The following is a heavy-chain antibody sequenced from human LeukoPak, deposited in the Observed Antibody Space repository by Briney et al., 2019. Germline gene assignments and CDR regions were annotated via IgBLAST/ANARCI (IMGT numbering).Heavy chain of an antibody. CDR3: ARDTRGEGWNAFDI. D-gene: IGHD3-16*01. CDR2: IYYSGST. CDR1: GGSISSYY. V-gene: IGHV4-59*01. J-gene: IGHJ3*02. Sequence: SETLSLTCTVSGGSISSYYWSWIRQPPGKGLEWIRYIYYSGSTNYNPSLKSRVTISVDTSKNQFSLKLSSVTAADTAVYYCARDTRGEGWNAFDIWGQGTMVTVSS.